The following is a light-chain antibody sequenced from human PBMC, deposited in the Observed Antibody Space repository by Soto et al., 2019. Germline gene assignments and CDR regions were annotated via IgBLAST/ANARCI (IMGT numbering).Light chain of an antibody. Sequence: DIQMTQSPSTLSASVGDRVTITCRASQTITRWMAWYQQKPGKAPKLLIYDASTLKTGVPSRFSGSGSGSEFNFTITGLQPDDFATYFCQQYNTYATFGQGTRLEIK. J-gene: IGKJ5*01. V-gene: IGKV1-5*01. CDR1: QTITRW. CDR2: DAS. CDR3: QQYNTYAT.